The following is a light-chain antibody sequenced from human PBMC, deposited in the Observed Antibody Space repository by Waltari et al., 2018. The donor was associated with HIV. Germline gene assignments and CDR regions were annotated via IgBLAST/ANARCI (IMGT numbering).Light chain of an antibody. Sequence: VLTQSPDTLSLSPGESATLSCRASQNLASNYLTWYQQKPGRAPRLLIFGASNSATGIPDRFSGSGSGTDFTLTISRLEAEDFAVYYCQQYGTSAWTFGQGTQVEIK. V-gene: IGKV3-20*01. J-gene: IGKJ1*01. CDR3: QQYGTSAWT. CDR2: GAS. CDR1: QNLASNY.